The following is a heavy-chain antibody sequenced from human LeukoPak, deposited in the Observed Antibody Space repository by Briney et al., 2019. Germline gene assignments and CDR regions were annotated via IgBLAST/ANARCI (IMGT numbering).Heavy chain of an antibody. CDR2: TNHSGST. D-gene: IGHD2-15*01. J-gene: IGHJ4*02. CDR3: ARARRRLIGYCSGGSCYVLYFDY. Sequence: SETLSLTCAVSGGSISSSNWWSWVRQPPGKGLEWIGETNHSGSTNYNPSLKSRVTISVDTSKNQFSLKLSSVTAADTAVYYCARARRRLIGYCSGGSCYVLYFDYWGQGTLVTVSS. V-gene: IGHV4-4*02. CDR1: GGSISSSNW.